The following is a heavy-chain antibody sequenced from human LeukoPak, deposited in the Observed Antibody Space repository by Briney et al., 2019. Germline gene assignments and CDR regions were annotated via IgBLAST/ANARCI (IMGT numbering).Heavy chain of an antibody. J-gene: IGHJ4*02. CDR3: ARQGSGNYLSPVNY. V-gene: IGHV4-39*01. CDR1: GGSISSSSYY. D-gene: IGHD1-26*01. CDR2: IYYSGST. Sequence: PSETLSLTCTVSGGSISSSSYYWGWIRQPPGKGLGWIGTIYYSGSTYCNPSLKSRVTISVDTSKNQFSLKLSSVTAADTAVYYCARQGSGNYLSPVNYWGQGTLVTVSS.